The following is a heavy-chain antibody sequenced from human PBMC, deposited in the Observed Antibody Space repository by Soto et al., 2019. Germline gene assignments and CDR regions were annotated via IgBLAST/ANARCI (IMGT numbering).Heavy chain of an antibody. CDR1: GGTLSDYA. CDR3: AVGAVREILTEQSSGMAV. J-gene: IGHJ6*02. Sequence: QVQLVQSGAEVKNPGSSVKVSCKASGGTLSDYAVSWVRQARGQGLEWMGGILPTVDSANYAQKFQGRLTITADEWTSTANMQLSSMTSNDTAIYYCAVGAVREILTEQSSGMAVWGQGTTVTVAS. V-gene: IGHV1-69*01. CDR2: ILPTVDSA. D-gene: IGHD3-10*01.